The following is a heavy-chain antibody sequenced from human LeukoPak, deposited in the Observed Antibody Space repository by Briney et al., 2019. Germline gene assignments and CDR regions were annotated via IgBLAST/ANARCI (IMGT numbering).Heavy chain of an antibody. CDR3: ARDRKGYYYDSSGYSDY. D-gene: IGHD3-22*01. CDR1: GGTFRSYG. Sequence: SVKVSCKASGGTFRSYGISWVRQAPGQGLEWMGGIIPIFGTANYAEKFQGRVTITADESTSTAYMELSSLRSEDTAVYYCARDRKGYYYDSSGYSDYWGQGTLVTVSS. CDR2: IIPIFGTA. J-gene: IGHJ4*02. V-gene: IGHV1-69*01.